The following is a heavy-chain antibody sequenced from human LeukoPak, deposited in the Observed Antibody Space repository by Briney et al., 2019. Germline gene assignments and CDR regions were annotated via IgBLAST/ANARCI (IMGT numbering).Heavy chain of an antibody. CDR1: GYSISSGYY. CDR2: IYHSGST. CDR3: ARHVYYGSGKFDP. V-gene: IGHV4-38-2*01. Sequence: SETLSLTCAVSGYSISSGYYWGWIRRPPGKGLEWIGSIYHSGSTYYNPSLKSRVTISVDTSKNQFSLKLSSVTAADTAVYYCARHVYYGSGKFDPWGQGTLVTVSS. D-gene: IGHD3-10*01. J-gene: IGHJ5*02.